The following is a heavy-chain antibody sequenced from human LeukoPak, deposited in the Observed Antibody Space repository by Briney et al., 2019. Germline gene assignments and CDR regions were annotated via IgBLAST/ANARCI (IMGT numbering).Heavy chain of an antibody. J-gene: IGHJ4*02. D-gene: IGHD4-11*01. CDR3: ARERTTVTTSHFDY. V-gene: IGHV1-69*04. Sequence: AASVKVSCKASGGTFSSYAISWVRQAPGQGLEWMGRIIPILGIANYAQKFQGRVTITTDESTSTAYMELSSLRSEDTAVYYCARERTTVTTSHFDYWGQGTLVTVSS. CDR1: GGTFSSYA. CDR2: IIPILGIA.